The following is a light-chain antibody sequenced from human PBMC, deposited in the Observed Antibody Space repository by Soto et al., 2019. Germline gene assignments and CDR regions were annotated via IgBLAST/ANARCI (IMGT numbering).Light chain of an antibody. CDR1: QGIRSD. CDR3: LQHNSYPRT. V-gene: IGKV1-17*01. Sequence: DIQMTQSPSSLSASVGDRVTITCRASQGIRSDLGWYQQKPGKAPRRLIYAASILQSGVPSRFSGSGSGTEFTLTINSLQPEDFATYYCLQHNSYPRTFGQGTKVEIK. J-gene: IGKJ1*01. CDR2: AAS.